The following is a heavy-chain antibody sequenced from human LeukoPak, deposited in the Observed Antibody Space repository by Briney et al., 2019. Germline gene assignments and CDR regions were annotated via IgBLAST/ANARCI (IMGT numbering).Heavy chain of an antibody. CDR3: AREFADY. Sequence: GGSLRLSCAAYGFTLNFFSRKWVPQAPGRGLELDSYISSSSSYIYYADSVKGRFTISRDNAKNSLYLQMSSLRAEDTAVYYCAREFADYWGQGTLVTVSS. CDR1: GFTLNFFS. V-gene: IGHV3-21*01. J-gene: IGHJ4*02. CDR2: ISSSSSYI.